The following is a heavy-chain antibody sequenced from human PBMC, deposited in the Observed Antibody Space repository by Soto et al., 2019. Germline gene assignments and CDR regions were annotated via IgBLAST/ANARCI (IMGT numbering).Heavy chain of an antibody. CDR3: TRDYVMDV. V-gene: IGHV3-21*01. CDR1: GFTFSVDS. J-gene: IGHJ6*02. Sequence: WGSRSLSCSASGFTFSVDSMNWVRQAPGKGLEWVSSISTTSTYIYYADSVKGRFTISRDNANNSLHLQMNSLRAEDTAVYYCTRDYVMDVWGQGTTVTVSS. CDR2: ISTTSTYI.